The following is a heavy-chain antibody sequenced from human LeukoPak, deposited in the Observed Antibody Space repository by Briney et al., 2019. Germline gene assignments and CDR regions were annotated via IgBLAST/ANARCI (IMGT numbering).Heavy chain of an antibody. CDR2: INAGNGNT. D-gene: IGHD2-15*01. CDR1: GYTFTGYY. J-gene: IGHJ6*03. V-gene: IGHV1-3*03. Sequence: GASVKVSCKASGYTFTGYYMHWVRQAPGQGLEWMGWINAGNGNTKYSQEFQGRVTITRDTSASTAYMELSSLRSEDMAVYYCARSSAVVAATPDYYYYMDVWGKGTTVTVSS. CDR3: ARSSAVVAATPDYYYYMDV.